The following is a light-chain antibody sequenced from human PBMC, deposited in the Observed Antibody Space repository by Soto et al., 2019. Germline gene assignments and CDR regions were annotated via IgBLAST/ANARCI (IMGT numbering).Light chain of an antibody. J-gene: IGLJ1*01. CDR2: DVS. CDR3: NSYASTSPYV. CDR1: SSDVGAYNS. V-gene: IGLV2-14*03. Sequence: QSVLTQPASVSGSPGQSITISCNGTSSDVGAYNSVSWYQQHPGKAPKLIIYDVSNRPSGVSNRFSGSKSGNTASLTISGLQAEDEADYYCNSYASTSPYVFGSGTKLTVL.